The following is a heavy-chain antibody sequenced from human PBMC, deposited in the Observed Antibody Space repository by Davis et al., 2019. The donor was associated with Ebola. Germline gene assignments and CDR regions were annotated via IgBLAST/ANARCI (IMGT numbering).Heavy chain of an antibody. J-gene: IGHJ4*02. CDR3: ANHYGDYVFDY. CDR1: VITFSSYA. CDR2: ISGSGGFT. V-gene: IGHV3-23*01. D-gene: IGHD4-17*01. Sequence: GESLKISCTDSVITFSSYAMTWVRQAPGKGLEWVSAISGSGGFTYYTDSVKGRFTISRDNSKNTLYLQMNSLRAEDTAVYYCANHYGDYVFDYWGQGTLVTVSS.